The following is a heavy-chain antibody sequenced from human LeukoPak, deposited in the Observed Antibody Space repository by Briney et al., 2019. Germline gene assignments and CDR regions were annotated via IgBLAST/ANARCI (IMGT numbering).Heavy chain of an antibody. CDR1: GGSISNYY. J-gene: IGHJ4*02. V-gene: IGHV4-59*01. Sequence: ASETLSLTCTVSGGSISNYYWSWVRQPPGKGLEWIGYIYYSGNTNYNPSLNYNPSLKSRVTISIDTSKNQFSLNLSSVIAADTAVYYCARGLTSFDYWGQGILVTVSS. D-gene: IGHD3-22*01. CDR3: ARGLTSFDY. CDR2: IYYSGNT.